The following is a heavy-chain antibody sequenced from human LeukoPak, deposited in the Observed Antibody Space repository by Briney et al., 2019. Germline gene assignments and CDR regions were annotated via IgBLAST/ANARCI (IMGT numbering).Heavy chain of an antibody. V-gene: IGHV4-59*01. CDR3: ARFLRGSNSNSYDY. CDR1: GGSISSYY. CDR2: VHYREGT. J-gene: IGHJ4*02. Sequence: PSETLSLTCNVAGGSISSYYWTWIRQSPGKRLEWVGDVHYREGTNYNPSLRSRVTMSVDTSKNQFSLRLSSATAADTALYYCARFLRGSNSNSYDYWGQGVSVTVSS. D-gene: IGHD3-10*01.